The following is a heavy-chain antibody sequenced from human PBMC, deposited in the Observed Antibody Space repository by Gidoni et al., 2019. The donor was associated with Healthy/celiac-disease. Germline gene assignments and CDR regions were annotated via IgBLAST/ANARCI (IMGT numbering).Heavy chain of an antibody. J-gene: IGHJ4*02. CDR3: AKDMVRGVITSDY. V-gene: IGHV3-23*01. Sequence: EVQLLESGGGLVQPGGSLRLSCAASGFPFSSNAMSWVRQAPGKGLAWVSAIRGGGGSTYYADSVKGRFTISRDNSKNTLYLQMNSLRAEDTAVYYCAKDMVRGVITSDYWGQGTLVTVSS. CDR2: IRGGGGST. D-gene: IGHD3-10*01. CDR1: GFPFSSNA.